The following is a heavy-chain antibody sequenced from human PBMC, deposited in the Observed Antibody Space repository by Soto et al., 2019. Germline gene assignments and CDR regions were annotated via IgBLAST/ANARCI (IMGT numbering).Heavy chain of an antibody. J-gene: IGHJ3*02. CDR1: GYTFTSYD. V-gene: IGHV1-45*02. CDR2: ITPFNGNT. D-gene: IGHD3-22*01. Sequence: SVKVSCKASGYTFTSYDINWVRQATGQGLEWMGWITPFNGNTNYAQKFQDRVTITRDRSMSTAYMELSSLRSEDTAMYYCARSYYDSSGYSPGAFDIWGQGTMVTVSS. CDR3: ARSYYDSSGYSPGAFDI.